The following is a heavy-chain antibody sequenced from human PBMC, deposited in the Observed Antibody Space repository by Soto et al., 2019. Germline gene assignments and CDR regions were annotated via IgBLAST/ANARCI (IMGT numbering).Heavy chain of an antibody. CDR1: GFTFSSYG. CDR2: IWYDGSNK. V-gene: IGHV3-33*01. CDR3: ARELYYDILTGYYDYYYYGMDV. Sequence: GGSLRLSCAASGFTFSSYGMHWVRQAPGKGLEWVAVIWYDGSNKYYADSVKGRFTISRDNSKNTLYLQMNSLRAEDTAVYYCARELYYDILTGYYDYYYYGMDVWGQGTTVTVS. D-gene: IGHD3-9*01. J-gene: IGHJ6*02.